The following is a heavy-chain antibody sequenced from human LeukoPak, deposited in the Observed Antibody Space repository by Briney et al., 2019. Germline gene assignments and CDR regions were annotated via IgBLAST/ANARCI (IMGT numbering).Heavy chain of an antibody. D-gene: IGHD1-1*01. CDR2: ISSTSSYI. V-gene: IGHV3-21*01. Sequence: PGGSLRLSCTAYGFSFNSYSMNWVRQAPGKGLEWVSSISSTSSYIHYADSVKGRFTISRDSARNSLYLQMNSLRVEDTAVYYCARKGNWNYDYWGQGTLVTVSS. J-gene: IGHJ4*02. CDR1: GFSFNSYS. CDR3: ARKGNWNYDY.